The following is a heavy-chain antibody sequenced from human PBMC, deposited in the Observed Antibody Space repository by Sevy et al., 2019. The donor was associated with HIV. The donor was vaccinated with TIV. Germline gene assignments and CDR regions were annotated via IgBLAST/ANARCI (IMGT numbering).Heavy chain of an antibody. J-gene: IGHJ4*02. CDR3: ARDPGRDSDY. CDR2: ISGSTTYI. V-gene: IGHV3-21*01. CDR1: GFTFSSYT. Sequence: GGSLRLSCAASGFTFSSYTMNWVRQAPGKGLEWVSSISGSTTYIYYADSVKVRFTISRDNARNSLYLQMNSLRGEDTAVYYFARDPGRDSDYWGQGTLVTVSS.